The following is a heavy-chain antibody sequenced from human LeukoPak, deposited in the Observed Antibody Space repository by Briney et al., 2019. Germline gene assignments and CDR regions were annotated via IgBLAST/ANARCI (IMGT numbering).Heavy chain of an antibody. D-gene: IGHD3-22*01. CDR2: IYYSGST. CDR1: GVSISSYY. Sequence: SETLSLTCTVSGVSISSYYWSWIRQPPGKGLEWIGYIYYSGSTYYNPSLKSRVTISVDTSKNQFSLKLSSVTAADTAVYYCARDLNDSSGYYLFDYWGQGTLVTVSS. J-gene: IGHJ4*02. CDR3: ARDLNDSSGYYLFDY. V-gene: IGHV4-59*06.